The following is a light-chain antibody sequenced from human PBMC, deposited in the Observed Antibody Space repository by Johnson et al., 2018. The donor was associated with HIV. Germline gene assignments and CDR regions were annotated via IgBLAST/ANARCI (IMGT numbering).Light chain of an antibody. CDR3: GTWDSSLSVYV. CDR1: TSNIGSNS. CDR2: DRN. V-gene: IGLV1-51*01. Sequence: LTQPPSVSAAPGQKVTISCSGNTSNIGSNSVSWYQHLPGIAPKLLVYDRNKRPTGIPDRFSGSKSGTSATLGITGLQTGDDADYYCGTWDSSLSVYVFGTGTKVTVL. J-gene: IGLJ1*01.